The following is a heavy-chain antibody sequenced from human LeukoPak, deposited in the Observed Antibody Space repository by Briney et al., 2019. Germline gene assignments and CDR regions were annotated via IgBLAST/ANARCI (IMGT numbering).Heavy chain of an antibody. J-gene: IGHJ4*02. CDR3: AKRGVVIRVILVGFHKEAYYFDS. D-gene: IGHD3-22*01. CDR2: ISGSGGST. CDR1: GITLSNYG. Sequence: GGSLRPSCAVSGITLSNYGMSWDRQAPGKGLEWVAGISGSGGSTNYADSVKGRFTISRDNPKNTLYLQMNSLRAEDTAVYFCAKRGVVIRVILVGFHKEAYYFDSWGQGALVTVSS. V-gene: IGHV3-23*01.